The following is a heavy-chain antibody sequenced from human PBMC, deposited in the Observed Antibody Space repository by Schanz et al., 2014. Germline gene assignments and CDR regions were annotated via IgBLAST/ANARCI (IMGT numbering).Heavy chain of an antibody. Sequence: QVQLVESGGGLVKPGGSLRLSCAASGFTFSDYYMNWIRQAPGKGLEWVSYISNSGYTIYYADSVKGRFTISRDNAKNSLYRQINSRRAEDTAVYYWARAPPPYSSSPYYWYYGMDVWGQGTTVTVSS. CDR2: ISNSGYTI. CDR1: GFTFSDYY. J-gene: IGHJ6*02. CDR3: ARAPPPYSSSPYYWYYGMDV. D-gene: IGHD6-6*01. V-gene: IGHV3-11*01.